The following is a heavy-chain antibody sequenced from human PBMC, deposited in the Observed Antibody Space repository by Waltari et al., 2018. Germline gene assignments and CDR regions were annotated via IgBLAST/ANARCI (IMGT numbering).Heavy chain of an antibody. D-gene: IGHD3-9*01. CDR3: ARGDYDILTGYAYFDY. V-gene: IGHV4-61*02. CDR1: GGPISRGSYY. J-gene: IGHJ4*02. CDR2: IYTSGST. Sequence: QVQLQESGPGLVKPSQTLSLTCTVSGGPISRGSYYWSWIRQPAGKGLEWIGRIYTSGSTNYNPSLKSRVTISVDTSKNQFSLKLSSVTAADTAVYYCARGDYDILTGYAYFDYWGQGTLVTVSS.